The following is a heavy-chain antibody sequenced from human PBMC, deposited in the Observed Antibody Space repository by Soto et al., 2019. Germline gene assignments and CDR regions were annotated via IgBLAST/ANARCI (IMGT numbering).Heavy chain of an antibody. Sequence: GQSLKSSCAASWFSFSGSTMHWVRQASGKGLEWVGHITSKPDNYATVYGASVKGRFSISRDDSMNTAFLQMNSLKSEDTAVYYCTRSYENNAYYFDHWGQGTLVTVSS. CDR1: WFSFSGST. V-gene: IGHV3-73*01. J-gene: IGHJ1*01. CDR2: ITSKPDNYAT. D-gene: IGHD3-16*01. CDR3: TRSYENNAYYFDH.